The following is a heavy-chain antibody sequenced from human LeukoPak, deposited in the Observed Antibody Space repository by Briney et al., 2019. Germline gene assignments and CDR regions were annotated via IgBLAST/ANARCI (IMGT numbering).Heavy chain of an antibody. D-gene: IGHD1-14*01. CDR1: GFTFSSYE. Sequence: GGSLRLSCAASGFTFSSYEMNWVRQAPGKGLEWVSYISSSGSTIYYADSVKGRFTISRDNAKNSLYLQMNSLRAEDTAVYYCATTGEGYHYYMDVWGKGTTVTISS. CDR2: ISSSGSTI. V-gene: IGHV3-48*03. J-gene: IGHJ6*03. CDR3: ATTGEGYHYYMDV.